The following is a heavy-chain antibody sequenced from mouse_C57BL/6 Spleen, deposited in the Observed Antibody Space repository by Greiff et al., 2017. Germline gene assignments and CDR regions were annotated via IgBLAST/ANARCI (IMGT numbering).Heavy chain of an antibody. CDR3: ARENHLDY. V-gene: IGHV1-69*01. CDR2: IDPSDSYT. Sequence: QVQLQQPGAELVMPGASVKLSCKASGYTFTSYWMHWVKQRPGQGLEWIGEIDPSDSYTNYNQKFKGKSTLTVDKSSSTAYMQLSSLTSEDSAVYYCARENHLDYWGQGTTLTVSS. CDR1: GYTFTSYW. J-gene: IGHJ2*01.